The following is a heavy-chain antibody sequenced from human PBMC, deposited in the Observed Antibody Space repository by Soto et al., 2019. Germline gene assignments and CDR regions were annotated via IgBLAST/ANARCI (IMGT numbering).Heavy chain of an antibody. CDR3: ERWRDSSSSGGFDY. CDR1: GGSISSSGYY. CDR2: IYYTESA. J-gene: IGHJ4*02. Sequence: QVQLQESGPGLVKPSQTLSLTCTVSGGSISSSGYYWSWIRQHPGKGLEWIGYIYYTESAYYNPSLKSRVTISIDTSKNQFSLKLSSVTAADKAVYYCERWRDSSSSGGFDYWGQGTLVTVSS. V-gene: IGHV4-31*03. D-gene: IGHD6-6*01.